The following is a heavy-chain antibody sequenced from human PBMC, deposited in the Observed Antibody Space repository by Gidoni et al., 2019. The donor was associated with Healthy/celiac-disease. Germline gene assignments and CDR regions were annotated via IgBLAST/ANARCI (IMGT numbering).Heavy chain of an antibody. CDR1: GYSISSGYY. Sequence: QVQLQESGPGLVKPSETLSLTCTVSGYSISSGYYWGWIRQPPGKGLEWIGSIYHSGSTYYNPSLKSRVTISGDTSKNQFSLKLSSVTAADTAVYYCAREDDSSGYAQDYWGQGTLVTVSS. D-gene: IGHD5-12*01. CDR3: AREDDSSGYAQDY. V-gene: IGHV4-38-2*02. CDR2: IYHSGST. J-gene: IGHJ4*02.